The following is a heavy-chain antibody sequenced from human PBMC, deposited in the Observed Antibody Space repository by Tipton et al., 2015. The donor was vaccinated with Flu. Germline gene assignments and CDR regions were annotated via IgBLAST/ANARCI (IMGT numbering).Heavy chain of an antibody. CDR3: AREAGRWKQLWLLAFDM. CDR1: EFTFGIYN. J-gene: IGHJ3*02. V-gene: IGHV3-48*01. CDR2: ISSGSSAI. Sequence: SLRLSCTASEFTFGIYNMNWVRQAPGKGLEWVSYISSGSSAIYYADSVRGRFTISRDNAKNSLFLQMNSLRPDDTAVYYCAREAGRWKQLWLLAFDMWGQGTMVTVSS. D-gene: IGHD5-18*01.